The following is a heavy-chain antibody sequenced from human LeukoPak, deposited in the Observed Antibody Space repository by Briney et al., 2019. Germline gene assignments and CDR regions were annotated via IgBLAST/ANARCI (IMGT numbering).Heavy chain of an antibody. J-gene: IGHJ4*02. V-gene: IGHV3-11*04. Sequence: GGSLRLSCAASGFTFSDYYMTWIRQAPGKGLEWVSYISSTSSTTYYSDSVKGRFTISRDNAKNTLYLQMNSLRAEDTAVYYCARDRKYYDFWSGYHTRGVFDYWGQGTLVTVSS. CDR1: GFTFSDYY. D-gene: IGHD3-3*01. CDR3: ARDRKYYDFWSGYHTRGVFDY. CDR2: ISSTSSTT.